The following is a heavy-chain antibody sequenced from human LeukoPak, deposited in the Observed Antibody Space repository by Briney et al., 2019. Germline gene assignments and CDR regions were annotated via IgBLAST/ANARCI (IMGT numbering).Heavy chain of an antibody. J-gene: IGHJ4*02. CDR3: ATVSYSSSWYYFDY. CDR1: GFTVGSNY. D-gene: IGHD6-13*01. V-gene: IGHV3-66*01. CDR2: IYSGGST. Sequence: GGSLRLSCAASGFTVGSNYMSWVRQAPGKGLEWVSLIYSGGSTYYADSVKGRFTISRDNSKNTLYLQMNSLRGEDTAVYYCATVSYSSSWYYFDYWGQGTLVSVSS.